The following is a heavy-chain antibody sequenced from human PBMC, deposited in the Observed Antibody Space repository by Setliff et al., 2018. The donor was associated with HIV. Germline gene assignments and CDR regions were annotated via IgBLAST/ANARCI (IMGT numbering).Heavy chain of an antibody. Sequence: SETLSLTCTVSGGSLTSSSYYWGWIRQPPGKGLEWLGLVYYRGITFYSPSLKSPVTISIDTSKSQFSLRLSSVTAADTGVYYCAGRRQPRGGDCNFDHWGQGTLVTVSS. CDR1: GGSLTSSSYY. V-gene: IGHV4-39*01. CDR2: VYYRGIT. D-gene: IGHD2-21*02. CDR3: AGRRQPRGGDCNFDH. J-gene: IGHJ5*02.